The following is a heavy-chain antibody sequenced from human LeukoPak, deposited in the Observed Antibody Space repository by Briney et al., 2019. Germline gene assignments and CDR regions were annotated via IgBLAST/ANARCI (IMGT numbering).Heavy chain of an antibody. J-gene: IGHJ5*02. V-gene: IGHV3-23*01. D-gene: IGHD3-10*01. Sequence: GGSLRLSCAASGFTFSSYAMSWVRQAPGKGLEWVSAISGSGGSTYHADSVKGRFTISRDNSKNTLYLQMNSLRAEDTAVYYCAGSMVRGVPRLFDPWGQGTLVTVS. CDR3: AGSMVRGVPRLFDP. CDR1: GFTFSSYA. CDR2: ISGSGGST.